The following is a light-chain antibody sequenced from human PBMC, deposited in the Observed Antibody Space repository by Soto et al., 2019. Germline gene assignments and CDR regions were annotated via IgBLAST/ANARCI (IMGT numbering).Light chain of an antibody. Sequence: DIQMTQSPSSLSASVGDRVTITCRASESINRHLNWYQQKPGKAPKLLIYAASSLQNGVPSRFSGSGSGTDFPLTISNLQPEDFATYYCQQSYSTLSITFGQGTRLEIK. V-gene: IGKV1-39*01. J-gene: IGKJ5*01. CDR1: ESINRH. CDR3: QQSYSTLSIT. CDR2: AAS.